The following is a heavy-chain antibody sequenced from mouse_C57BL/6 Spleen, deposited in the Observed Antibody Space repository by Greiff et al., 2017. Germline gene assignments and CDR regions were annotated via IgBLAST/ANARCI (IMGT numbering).Heavy chain of an antibody. Sequence: QVQLQQPGAELVKPGASVKLSCKASGYTFTSYWMQWVKQRPGQGLEWIGEIDPSDSYTNYNQKFKGKATLTVDTSSSTAYMQLSSLTSEDSAVYYCARSWTVYSRDYWGQGTSVTVSS. CDR3: ARSWTVYSRDY. J-gene: IGHJ4*01. CDR1: GYTFTSYW. V-gene: IGHV1-50*01. CDR2: IDPSDSYT.